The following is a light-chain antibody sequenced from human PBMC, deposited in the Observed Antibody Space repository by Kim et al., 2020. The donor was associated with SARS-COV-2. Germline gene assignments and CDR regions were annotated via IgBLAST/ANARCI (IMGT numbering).Light chain of an antibody. Sequence: SYELTQPPSVSVSPGQTATITCSGHKLGEKYASWYQQKPGQSPVLVIHQDTKRPSGIPERFSGSNSGDTATLTISGTQAMDEGDYYCQTFDSSTNWVFGGGTRRTVL. CDR3: QTFDSSTNWV. CDR2: QDT. V-gene: IGLV3-1*01. J-gene: IGLJ3*02. CDR1: KLGEKY.